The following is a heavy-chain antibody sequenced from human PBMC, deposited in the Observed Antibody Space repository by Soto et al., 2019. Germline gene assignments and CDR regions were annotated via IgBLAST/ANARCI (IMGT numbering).Heavy chain of an antibody. CDR1: GFTYSTYT. J-gene: IGHJ4*02. V-gene: IGHV3-30-3*01. CDR3: ARDGVSSTDYTWNYGTYFDH. Sequence: QVQLVESGGGVVQPGRSLRLCCAASGFTYSTYTMHWVRQAPGKGLEWVAVISYDGNNKFYADSVKGRFTISRDSTKQTLYLQMNSLRPDDTAMYYCARDGVSSTDYTWNYGTYFDHWGQGALVTVSS. CDR2: ISYDGNNK. D-gene: IGHD1-7*01.